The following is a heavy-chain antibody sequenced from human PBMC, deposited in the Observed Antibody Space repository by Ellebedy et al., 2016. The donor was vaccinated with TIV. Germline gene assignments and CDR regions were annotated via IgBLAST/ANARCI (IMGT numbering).Heavy chain of an antibody. V-gene: IGHV3-66*01. CDR1: GFTVSSNY. Sequence: GESLKISCAASGFTVSSNYMSWVRQAPGKGLEWVSVISRGGSTYHADSVKGRFTISRDSSKNKLYLQMNRLRAEYTAVYYWAGETFNDVDLKLWGVFDMWGQGTMVTVSS. D-gene: IGHD2/OR15-2a*01. CDR2: ISRGGST. J-gene: IGHJ3*02. CDR3: AGETFNDVDLKLWGVFDM.